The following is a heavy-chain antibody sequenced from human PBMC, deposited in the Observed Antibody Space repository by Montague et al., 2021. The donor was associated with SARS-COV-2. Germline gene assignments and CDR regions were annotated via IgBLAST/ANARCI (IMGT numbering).Heavy chain of an antibody. J-gene: IGHJ6*02. Sequence: SETLSLTCTVSGGSISNYYWSWIRQPPGKGLEWIGDVYYSGTTNYNPSLKSRVTISVDTSKNQFSLRLSSVTAADTAVYYCARAGQPLARYYYGAMDVWGQGTTVTVSS. CDR1: GGSISNYY. CDR3: ARAGQPLARYYYGAMDV. CDR2: VYYSGTT. D-gene: IGHD6-13*01. V-gene: IGHV4-59*12.